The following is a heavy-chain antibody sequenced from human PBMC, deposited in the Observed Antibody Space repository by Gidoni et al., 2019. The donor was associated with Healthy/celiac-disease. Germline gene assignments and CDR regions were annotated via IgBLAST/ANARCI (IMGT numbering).Heavy chain of an antibody. CDR2: ISGSGGST. D-gene: IGHD2-15*01. CDR3: AKGRGSAAIVVVVAATDLDY. J-gene: IGHJ4*02. Sequence: EVQLLESGGGLVQPGGSLRLSCAASGFTFSSYAMSWVRQAPGKGLEWVSAISGSGGSTYYADSVKGRFTISRDNSKNTLYLQMNSLRAEDTAVYYCAKGRGSAAIVVVVAATDLDYWGQGTLVTVSS. V-gene: IGHV3-23*01. CDR1: GFTFSSYA.